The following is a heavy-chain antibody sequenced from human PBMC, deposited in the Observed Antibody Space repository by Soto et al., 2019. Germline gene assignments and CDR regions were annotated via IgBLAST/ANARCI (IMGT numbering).Heavy chain of an antibody. D-gene: IGHD6-13*01. Sequence: PSEALSLTCGVSGVAIKGRGYFCGCVRQAPGQGLEWIGSIYYNGDTYYSPSFIGRVAMSVDTSNNEFALRLTTLTAFDTAVYFCARHGLPTRGSWYGGVSYFDPWGQGILVTVSS. J-gene: IGHJ5*02. V-gene: IGHV4-39*01. CDR1: GVAIKGRGYF. CDR2: IYYNGDT. CDR3: ARHGLPTRGSWYGGVSYFDP.